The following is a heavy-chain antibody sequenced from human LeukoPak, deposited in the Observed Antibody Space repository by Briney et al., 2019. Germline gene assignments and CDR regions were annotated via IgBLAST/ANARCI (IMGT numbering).Heavy chain of an antibody. CDR2: IIPFFGTA. CDR1: GGTFSNYG. J-gene: IGHJ4*02. D-gene: IGHD6-19*01. CDR3: ARRVGSGWSDL. Sequence: GASVKVSCKASGGTFSNYGVIWVRQAPGQGLEWMGGIIPFFGTANYAQKFQGRVTITADESTSTAYMELGSLISEDTAVYYCARRVGSGWSDLWGQGTLVIVSS. V-gene: IGHV1-69*13.